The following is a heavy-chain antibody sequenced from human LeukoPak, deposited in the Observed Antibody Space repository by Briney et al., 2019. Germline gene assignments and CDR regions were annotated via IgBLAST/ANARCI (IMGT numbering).Heavy chain of an antibody. CDR3: ARSGYSGYEYYFDY. D-gene: IGHD5-12*01. Sequence: SETLSLTCTVSGGSINSYYWSWIRQPPGKGLEWIGYIYYSGSTNYNPSLKSRVTISVDTSKNQFSLKLSSVTAADTAVYYCARSGYSGYEYYFDYWGQGTLVTVSS. CDR1: GGSINSYY. J-gene: IGHJ4*02. CDR2: IYYSGST. V-gene: IGHV4-59*01.